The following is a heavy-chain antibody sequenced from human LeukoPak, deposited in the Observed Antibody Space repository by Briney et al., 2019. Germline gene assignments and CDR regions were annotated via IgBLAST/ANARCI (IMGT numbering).Heavy chain of an antibody. CDR1: GFKFTSYG. V-gene: IGHV3-30*02. CDR3: AKLTMPWDFDY. D-gene: IGHD2-2*01. Sequence: GGSLRLSCAASGFKFTSYGMHWVRQAPGKGLEWVAFIRYDGINEYYADSVKGRSTVSRDNSKNTLYLQMNSLRAEDTAVYYCAKLTMPWDFDYWGQGTLVTVSS. CDR2: IRYDGINE. J-gene: IGHJ4*02.